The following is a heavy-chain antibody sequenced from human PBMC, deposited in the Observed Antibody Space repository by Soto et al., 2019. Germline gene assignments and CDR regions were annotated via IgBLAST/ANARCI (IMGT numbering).Heavy chain of an antibody. D-gene: IGHD4-17*01. CDR2: IYYSGST. V-gene: IGHV4-31*03. Sequence: QVQLQESGPGLVKPSQTLSLTCTVSGCSISSGGYYWSWIRQHPGKGLEWIGYIYYSGSTYYNPSLKSRVTISVDTSKNQFSLKLSSVTAADTAVYYWARANRSLYGVRGGNWFDPWGQGTLVTVSS. CDR3: ARANRSLYGVRGGNWFDP. CDR1: GCSISSGGYY. J-gene: IGHJ5*02.